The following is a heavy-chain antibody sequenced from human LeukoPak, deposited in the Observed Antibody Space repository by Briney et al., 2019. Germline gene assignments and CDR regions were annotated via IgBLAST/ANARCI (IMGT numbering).Heavy chain of an antibody. Sequence: PGGSLRLSCAASGFTFSSYEMNWVRQAPGKGLEWVSYISSSGTTIYYADSVKGRFTISRDNSKNTLYLQMNSLRAEDTAVYYCARSDSGYGHLDYWGQGTLVTVSS. CDR1: GFTFSSYE. CDR2: ISSSGTTI. D-gene: IGHD5-12*01. J-gene: IGHJ4*02. V-gene: IGHV3-48*03. CDR3: ARSDSGYGHLDY.